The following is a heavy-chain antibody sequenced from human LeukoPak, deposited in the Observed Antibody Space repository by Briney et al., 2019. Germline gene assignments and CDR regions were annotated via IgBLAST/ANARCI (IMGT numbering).Heavy chain of an antibody. D-gene: IGHD2-2*01. CDR1: GGTFSSYA. CDR3: ARGHCSSTSCYPGNYYYYYYMDV. Sequence: AASVKVSCKASGGTFSSYAISWVRQAPGQGLEWMGGIIPIFGTANYAQKFQGRVTITTDESTSTAYMELSSLRSEDTAVYYCARGHCSSTSCYPGNYYYYYYMDVWGKGTTVTVSS. CDR2: IIPIFGTA. J-gene: IGHJ6*03. V-gene: IGHV1-69*05.